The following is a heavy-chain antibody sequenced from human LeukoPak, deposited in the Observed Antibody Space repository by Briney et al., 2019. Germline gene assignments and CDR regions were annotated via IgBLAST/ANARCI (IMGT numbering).Heavy chain of an antibody. CDR3: AREDWGPDY. J-gene: IGHJ4*02. CDR1: GFTLTGYW. V-gene: IGHV3-7*01. CDR2: IKQDGSQK. D-gene: IGHD7-27*01. Sequence: GGSLRLSCAASGFTLTGYWMVWVRQAPGKGLEWVANIKQDGSQKHYVDSVKGRFTISRDNAKKSLYLQMSNLRAEDTGVYYCAREDWGPDYWGQGTLVTVSS.